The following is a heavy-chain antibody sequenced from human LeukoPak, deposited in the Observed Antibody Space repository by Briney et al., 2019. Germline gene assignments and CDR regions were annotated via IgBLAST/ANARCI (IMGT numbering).Heavy chain of an antibody. J-gene: IGHJ4*02. CDR1: GYTFTSYG. D-gene: IGHD6-6*01. CDR3: ARRWGSSSQKYYFDY. V-gene: IGHV1-18*01. Sequence: GASVKVSCKASGYTFTSYGISWVRQAPGQGLEWMGWISAYNGNTNYAQKLQGRVTMTTDTSTSTAYMELRSLRSDDTAVYYCARRWGSSSQKYYFDYWGQGTLVTVSS. CDR2: ISAYNGNT.